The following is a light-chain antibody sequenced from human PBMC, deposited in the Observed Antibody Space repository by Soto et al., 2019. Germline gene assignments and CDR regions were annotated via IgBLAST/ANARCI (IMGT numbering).Light chain of an antibody. V-gene: IGKV1-5*03. CDR2: KAS. CDR1: QSISSW. J-gene: IGKJ1*01. CDR3: QQYNSYSRT. Sequence: DIHMTQSPSTLSAAVGVRVPIPCRASQSISSWLAWYQQKPGKAPKLLIYKASSLESGVPSRFSGSGSGTEFTLTISSLQPDDFATYYCQQYNSYSRTFGQGTKVDI.